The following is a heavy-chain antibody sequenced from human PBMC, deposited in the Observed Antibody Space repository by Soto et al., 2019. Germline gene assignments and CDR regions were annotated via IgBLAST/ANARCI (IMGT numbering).Heavy chain of an antibody. J-gene: IGHJ4*02. CDR1: GFTFSSYS. CDR3: ARVRSRHFDY. V-gene: IGHV3-48*01. D-gene: IGHD2-15*01. Sequence: GGSLRLSCAASGFTFSSYSMNWVRQAPGKGLEWVSYISSSSTIYYADSVKGRFTISRDNAKNSLYLQMNSLRAEDTAVYYCARVRSRHFDYWGQGTLVTVSS. CDR2: ISSSSTI.